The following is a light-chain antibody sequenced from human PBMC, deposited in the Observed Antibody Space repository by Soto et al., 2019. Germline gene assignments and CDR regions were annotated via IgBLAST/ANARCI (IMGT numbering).Light chain of an antibody. V-gene: IGKV3-11*01. CDR1: QRVRNY. CDR3: QQYGSSGT. Sequence: GDIASVTFRARQRVRNYLDWYQQKPGQAPRRLIYDASNSATGIPARFSGSGSGTDFTLTISSLEPEDFAVYYCQQYGSSGTFGQGSK. CDR2: DAS. J-gene: IGKJ1*01.